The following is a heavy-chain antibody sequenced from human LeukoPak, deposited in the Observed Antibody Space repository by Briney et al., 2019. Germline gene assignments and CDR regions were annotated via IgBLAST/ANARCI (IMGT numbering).Heavy chain of an antibody. V-gene: IGHV4-38-2*02. CDR2: IYHSGST. CDR1: CYSISSDSS. CDR3: ATVVVTARWFDP. J-gene: IGHJ5*02. D-gene: IGHD2-21*02. Sequence: SETLSLTCTVSCYSISSDSSRGWIPQPPGKGLEWIGSIYHSGSTYYNPSLKSRVTISVDTSKNQFSLKLSSVTAADTAVYYCATVVVTARWFDPWGPRTLVTVSS.